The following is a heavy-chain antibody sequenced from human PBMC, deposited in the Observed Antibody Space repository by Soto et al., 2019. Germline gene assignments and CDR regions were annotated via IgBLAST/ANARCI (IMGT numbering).Heavy chain of an antibody. J-gene: IGHJ5*02. CDR2: ISASGST. D-gene: IGHD3-3*01. CDR3: ARRDWSGFSYWLDT. Sequence: WTWIRQHPGKGLEWIGSISASGSTSYNPSLKSRLTVSVDKSKNQFSLNLRSVTAADTAVYYCARRDWSGFSYWLDTWGQGTLVTVSS. V-gene: IGHV4-31*02.